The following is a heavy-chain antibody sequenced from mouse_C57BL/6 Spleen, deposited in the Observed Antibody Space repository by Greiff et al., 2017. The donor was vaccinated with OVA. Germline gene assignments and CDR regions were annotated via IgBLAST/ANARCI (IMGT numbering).Heavy chain of an antibody. D-gene: IGHD2-4*01. V-gene: IGHV1-54*01. CDR1: GYAFTNYL. CDR3: ARDYPFAY. J-gene: IGHJ3*01. Sequence: VQLQQSGAELVRPGTSVKVSCKASGYAFTNYLIEWVKQRPGKGLEWIGVINPGSGGTNYNEKLKGKATLTADKSSSTAYMQLSSLTSEDSAVYFCARDYPFAYWGQGTLVTVSA. CDR2: INPGSGGT.